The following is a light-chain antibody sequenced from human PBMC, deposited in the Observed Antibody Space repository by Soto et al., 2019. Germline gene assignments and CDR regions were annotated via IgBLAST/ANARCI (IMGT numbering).Light chain of an antibody. J-gene: IGKJ1*01. CDR2: AAS. CDR1: QGIRND. V-gene: IGKV1-6*01. CDR3: LQDYNYPWT. Sequence: AIQMTQSPSSLSASVGDRVTITCRANQGIRNDLGWYQQKPGKAPKLLIYAASSLQSGVPSRFSGSGSGTHFTLTISSLQPEDFSTYYCLQDYNYPWTFGQGTKVEIK.